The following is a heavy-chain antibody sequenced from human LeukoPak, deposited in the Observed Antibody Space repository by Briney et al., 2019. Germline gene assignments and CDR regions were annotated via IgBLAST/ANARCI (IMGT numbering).Heavy chain of an antibody. CDR1: GFTFSSYW. CDR2: IHSDGSST. J-gene: IGHJ4*02. Sequence: GGSLRLSCAASGFTFSSYWMHWVRQAPGKGLVWVSRIHSDGSSTSYADSVKGRFTISRDNSKDTVYLQMNSLRDEDTALYYCAKDIDIVATTPYYFDYWGQGTLVTVSS. CDR3: AKDIDIVATTPYYFDY. V-gene: IGHV3-74*01. D-gene: IGHD5-12*01.